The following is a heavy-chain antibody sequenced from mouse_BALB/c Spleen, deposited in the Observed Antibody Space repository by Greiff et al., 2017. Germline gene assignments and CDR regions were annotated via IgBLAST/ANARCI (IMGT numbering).Heavy chain of an antibody. CDR2: IWSGGST. CDR1: GFSLTSYG. Sequence: VKVVESGPGLVQPSQSLSITCTVSGFSLTSYGVHWVRQSPGKGLEWLGVIWSGGSTDYNAAFISRLSISKDNSKSQVFFKMNSLQANDTAIYYCARKEDRYGYAMDDWGQGTSVTVSS. D-gene: IGHD2-14*01. CDR3: ARKEDRYGYAMDD. J-gene: IGHJ4*01. V-gene: IGHV2-2*02.